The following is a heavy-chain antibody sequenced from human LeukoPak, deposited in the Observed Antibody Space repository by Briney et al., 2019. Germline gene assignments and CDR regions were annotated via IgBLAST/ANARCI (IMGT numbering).Heavy chain of an antibody. CDR3: ARTTVTIYGMDV. CDR2: INHSGST. Sequence: SETLSLTCAVYGGSFSGYYWSWIRQPPGKGLEWIGEINHSGSTNYNPSLKSRVTISVDTSKNQFSLKLSSVTAAGTAVYYCARTTVTIYGMDVWGQGTTVTVSS. D-gene: IGHD4-17*01. CDR1: GGSFSGYY. J-gene: IGHJ6*02. V-gene: IGHV4-34*01.